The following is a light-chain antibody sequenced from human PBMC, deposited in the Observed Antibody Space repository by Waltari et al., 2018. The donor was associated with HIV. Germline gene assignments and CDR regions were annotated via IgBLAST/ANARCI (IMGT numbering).Light chain of an antibody. CDR2: NNN. CDR1: SSNIGNNY. CDR3: GTWDGGLSGSRYV. J-gene: IGLJ1*01. Sequence: QSVLTQPPSVSAAPGQKVTISCSGSSSNIGNNYVSWYQQLPGTAPKLLIFNNNKRPSGIPDRFSGSKSGTSATLGITGLQTGDEADYYCGTWDGGLSGSRYVFGTGTKVTVL. V-gene: IGLV1-51*01.